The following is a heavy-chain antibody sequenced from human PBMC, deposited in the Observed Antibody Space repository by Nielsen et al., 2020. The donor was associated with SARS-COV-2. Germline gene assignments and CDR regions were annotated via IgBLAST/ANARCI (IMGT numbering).Heavy chain of an antibody. CDR1: GFTFSDYY. J-gene: IGHJ6*02. D-gene: IGHD6-13*01. V-gene: IGHV3-11*01. Sequence: GGSLRLSCAASGFTFSDYYMSWIRQAPGKGLEWVSYISSSGSTIYYADSVKGRFTISRDNAKNSLYLQMNSLRAEDTAVYYCAREPQQLVRTGYYYYYGMDVWGQGTTVTVSS. CDR2: ISSSGSTI. CDR3: AREPQQLVRTGYYYYYGMDV.